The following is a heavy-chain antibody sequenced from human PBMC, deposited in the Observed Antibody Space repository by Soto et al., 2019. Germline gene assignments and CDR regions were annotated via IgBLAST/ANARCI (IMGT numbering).Heavy chain of an antibody. V-gene: IGHV3-21*01. CDR3: ARAGVAGNQWSGFEI. Sequence: EVQLVESGGGLVKPGGSLRLSCAASGFTFSSYTMNWVRQAPGKGPEWVSSISSSSDYIFYADSVRGRLIISRDNAKNSLFLQMDSLRVEDTALYYCARAGVAGNQWSGFEIRGQGTMVTVSS. J-gene: IGHJ3*02. CDR1: GFTFSSYT. D-gene: IGHD6-19*01. CDR2: ISSSSDYI.